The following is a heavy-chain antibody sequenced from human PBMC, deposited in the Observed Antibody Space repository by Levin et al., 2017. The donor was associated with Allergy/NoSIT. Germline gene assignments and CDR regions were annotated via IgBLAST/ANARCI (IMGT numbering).Heavy chain of an antibody. Sequence: GESLKISCAASGFTFSSYAMSWVRQAPGKGLEWVSAISGSGGSTYYADSVKGRFTISRDNSKNTLYLQMNSLRAEDTAVYYCAKLAAGDYVYYFDYWGQGTLVTVSS. CDR1: GFTFSSYA. V-gene: IGHV3-23*01. CDR2: ISGSGGST. D-gene: IGHD4-17*01. CDR3: AKLAAGDYVYYFDY. J-gene: IGHJ4*02.